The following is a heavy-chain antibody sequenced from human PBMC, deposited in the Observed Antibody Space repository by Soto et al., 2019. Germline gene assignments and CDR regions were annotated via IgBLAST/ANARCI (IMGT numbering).Heavy chain of an antibody. CDR3: AKEGSSGWYYGYFQH. J-gene: IGHJ1*01. CDR1: GFTFSSYA. D-gene: IGHD6-19*01. CDR2: ISGSGGST. V-gene: IGHV3-23*01. Sequence: EVQLLESGGGLVQPGGSLRLSCAASGFTFSSYAMSWVRQAPGKGLEWVSAISGSGGSTYYSDSVKGRFTISRDNSKNPLYLQMNSLRAEDTAVYYCAKEGSSGWYYGYFQHWGQGTLVTVSS.